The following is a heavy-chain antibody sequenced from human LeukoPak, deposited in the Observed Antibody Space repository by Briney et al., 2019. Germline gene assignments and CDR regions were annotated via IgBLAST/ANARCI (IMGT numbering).Heavy chain of an antibody. CDR2: MYYSGIT. CDR1: GGSISSTTYY. CDR3: ASAWGSRHFDY. Sequence: PSETLSLTCTVSGGSISSTTYYWDWIRQPPGKGLEWIGSMYYSGITYYNPSLKSRVTISVDTSKNQFSLKLSSVTAADTAVYYCASAWGSRHFDYWGQGTLVTVSS. J-gene: IGHJ4*02. V-gene: IGHV4-39*01. D-gene: IGHD7-27*01.